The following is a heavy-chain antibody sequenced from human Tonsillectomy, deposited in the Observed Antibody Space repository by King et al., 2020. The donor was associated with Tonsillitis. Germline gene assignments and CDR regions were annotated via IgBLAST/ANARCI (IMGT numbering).Heavy chain of an antibody. CDR1: GFTFSGSA. J-gene: IGHJ6*03. D-gene: IGHD5-24*01. CDR2: IRSKANSYAT. Sequence: VQLVDSGGGLVQPGGSLKLSCAASGFTFSGSAMHWVRQASGKGLEWVGRIRSKANSYATAYAASVKGRFTISRDDSKNTAYLQMNSLKTEDTAVYYCTRRDGYYYYYMDVWGKGTTVTVSS. CDR3: TRRDGYYYYYMDV. V-gene: IGHV3-73*01.